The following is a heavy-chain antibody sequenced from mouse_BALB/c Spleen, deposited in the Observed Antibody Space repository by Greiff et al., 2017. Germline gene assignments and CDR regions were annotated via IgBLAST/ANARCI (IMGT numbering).Heavy chain of an antibody. CDR1: GFTFSSYA. D-gene: IGHD2-4*01. Sequence: EVQVVESGGGLVKPGGSLKLSCAASGFTFSSYAMSWVRQTPEKRLEWVATISSGGSYTYYPDSVKGRFTISRDNAKNTLYLQMSSLRSEDTAMYYCARLRNDSHYFDYWGQGTTLTVSS. V-gene: IGHV5-9-3*01. CDR3: ARLRNDSHYFDY. J-gene: IGHJ2*01. CDR2: ISSGGSYT.